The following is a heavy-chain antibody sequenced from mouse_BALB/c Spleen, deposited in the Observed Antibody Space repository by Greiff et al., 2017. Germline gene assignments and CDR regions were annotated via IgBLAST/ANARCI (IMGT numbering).Heavy chain of an antibody. CDR2: INIGSGGT. D-gene: IGHD1-3*01. Sequence: QVQLQQSGAELVRPGTSVKMSCKASGYAFTNYLIDWVKQRPGQGLEWIGVINIGSGGTNYNDMFKGKATLTADKASSTAYMQISSLTSDVSAVSVCARESGADYIDYWGQGTTLTVSA. CDR3: ARESGADYIDY. V-gene: IGHV1-54*01. CDR1: GYAFTNYL. J-gene: IGHJ2*01.